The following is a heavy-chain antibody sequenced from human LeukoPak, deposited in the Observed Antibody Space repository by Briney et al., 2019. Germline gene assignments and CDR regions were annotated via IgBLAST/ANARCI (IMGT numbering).Heavy chain of an antibody. J-gene: IGHJ6*03. CDR1: GYTFTTYA. D-gene: IGHD3-10*01. CDR3: ARDGYYYGSGSYTPHDYYYYMDV. Sequence: ASVKVSCKASGYTFTTYAISWVRQAPGQGLEWMGWISTYNGHTNYAQKLQGRVTMTTDTSTTTAYMELRSLTSDDTAVYYCARDGYYYGSGSYTPHDYYYYMDVWGKGTTVTVSS. V-gene: IGHV1-18*01. CDR2: ISTYNGHT.